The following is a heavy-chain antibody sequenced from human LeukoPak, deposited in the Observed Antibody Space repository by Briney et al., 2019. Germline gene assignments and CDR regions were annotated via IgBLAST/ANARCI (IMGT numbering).Heavy chain of an antibody. CDR1: GGSISSGSYY. CDR3: ARVPIAAHRIDY. D-gene: IGHD6-25*01. J-gene: IGHJ4*02. Sequence: SETLSLTRTVSGGSISSGSYYWSWIRQPAGKGLEWIGRIYTSGSTNYNPSLKSRVTISVDTSKNQFSPKLSSVTAADTAVYYCARVPIAAHRIDYWGQGTLVTVSS. V-gene: IGHV4-61*02. CDR2: IYTSGST.